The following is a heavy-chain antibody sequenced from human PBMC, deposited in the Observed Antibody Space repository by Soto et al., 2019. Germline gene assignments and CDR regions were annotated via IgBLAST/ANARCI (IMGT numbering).Heavy chain of an antibody. D-gene: IGHD2-15*01. CDR2: INPNSGGT. Sequence: ASVKVSCKASGYTFTGYYMHWVRQAPGQGLEWMGWINPNSGGTNYAQKFQGWVTMTRDTSISTAYMELSRLRSDDTAVYYCARELVVVAATEFVHYYGMDVWGQGTTVTAP. V-gene: IGHV1-2*04. J-gene: IGHJ6*02. CDR1: GYTFTGYY. CDR3: ARELVVVAATEFVHYYGMDV.